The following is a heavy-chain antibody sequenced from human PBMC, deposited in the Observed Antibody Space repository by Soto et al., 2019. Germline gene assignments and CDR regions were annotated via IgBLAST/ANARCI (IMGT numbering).Heavy chain of an antibody. CDR3: ARGTAGCYTGHCWFDP. Sequence: GGSLRLSCAASGFTFSNYWMSWVRQAPGKGLEWVANIKQDGNEKCYVDSVKGRFTISRDNAKNSLYLQMNSLRAEDTAVYYCARGTAGCYTGHCWFDPWGQGTLVTVSS. D-gene: IGHD2-2*02. CDR1: GFTFSNYW. J-gene: IGHJ5*02. V-gene: IGHV3-7*03. CDR2: IKQDGNEK.